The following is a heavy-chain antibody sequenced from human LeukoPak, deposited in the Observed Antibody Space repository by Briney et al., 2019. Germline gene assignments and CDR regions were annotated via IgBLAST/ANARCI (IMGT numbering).Heavy chain of an antibody. CDR2: IWYDGSNK. Sequence: GGSLRLSCAASGFTFSSYGMHWVRQAPGKGLEWVAVIWYDGSNKYYADSVKGRFTISRDNSKNTLYLQMNSLRAGDTAVYYCARGGSSSSQGPPSYYYYGMDVWGQGTTVTVSS. CDR3: ARGGSSSSQGPPSYYYYGMDV. V-gene: IGHV3-33*01. D-gene: IGHD6-6*01. CDR1: GFTFSSYG. J-gene: IGHJ6*02.